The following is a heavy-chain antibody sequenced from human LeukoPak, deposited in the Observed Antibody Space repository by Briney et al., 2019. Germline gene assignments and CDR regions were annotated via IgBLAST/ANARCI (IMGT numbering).Heavy chain of an antibody. D-gene: IGHD3-22*01. CDR1: GYTFTSYY. Sequence: ASVKVSCKASGYTFTSYYMHLVRQAPGQGLEWMGIINPTGGSTNYAQKFQGRVTMTRDTSTSTVYMELSSLRSEDTAVYYCARAQYYFDGSGYYWGPGTLVTVSS. CDR2: INPTGGST. V-gene: IGHV1-46*03. J-gene: IGHJ4*02. CDR3: ARAQYYFDGSGYY.